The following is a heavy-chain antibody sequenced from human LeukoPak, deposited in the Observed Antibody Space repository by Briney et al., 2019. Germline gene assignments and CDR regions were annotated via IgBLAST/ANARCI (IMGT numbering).Heavy chain of an antibody. D-gene: IGHD6-19*01. J-gene: IGHJ5*02. V-gene: IGHV1-69*05. CDR3: ARDRRAVAGSANQTAGFDP. Sequence: ASVKVSCKASGGTFSSYAISWVRQAPGQGLEWMGGIIPIFGTANYAQKFQGRVTITTDESTSTAYMELSSLRSEDTAVYYCARDRRAVAGSANQTAGFDPWGQGTLVPVSS. CDR1: GGTFSSYA. CDR2: IIPIFGTA.